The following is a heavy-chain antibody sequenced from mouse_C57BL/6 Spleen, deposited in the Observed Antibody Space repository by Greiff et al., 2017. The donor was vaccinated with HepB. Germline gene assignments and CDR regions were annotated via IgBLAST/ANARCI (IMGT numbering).Heavy chain of an antibody. Sequence: VQLQQPGAELVKPGASVKLSCKASGYTFTSYWMQWVKQRPGQGLEWIGEIDPSDSYTNYNQKFKGKATLTVDTSSSTAYMQLSSLTSEDSAVYYCARSGYYGSSYLFAYWGQGTLVTVSA. D-gene: IGHD1-1*01. CDR3: ARSGYYGSSYLFAY. J-gene: IGHJ3*01. V-gene: IGHV1-50*01. CDR2: IDPSDSYT. CDR1: GYTFTSYW.